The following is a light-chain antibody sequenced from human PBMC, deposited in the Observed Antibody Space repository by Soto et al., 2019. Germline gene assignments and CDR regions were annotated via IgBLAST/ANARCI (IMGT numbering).Light chain of an antibody. CDR3: QQRSSWPLT. CDR1: QTVSSY. J-gene: IGKJ4*01. Sequence: EIVLTQSPSTLSLSPGERATLSCRASQTVSSYLAWYQQKAGQAARLLIYDASNRAPGIAARFSGSGSGTDFSLTISSLELEDFAVYYCQQRSSWPLTFGGGTKVDIK. V-gene: IGKV3-11*01. CDR2: DAS.